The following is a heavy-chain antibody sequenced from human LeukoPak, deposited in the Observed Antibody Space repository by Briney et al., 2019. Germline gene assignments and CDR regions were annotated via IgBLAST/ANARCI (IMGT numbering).Heavy chain of an antibody. CDR3: ARVRGTYSLGY. D-gene: IGHD2-21*01. J-gene: IGHJ4*02. V-gene: IGHV4-39*07. Sequence: PSETLSLTRTVSGGSISSSSYYWGWIRQPPGKGLEWIGSIYYSGSTYYNPSLKSRVTISVDTSKNQFSLKLSSVTAADTAVYYCARVRGTYSLGYWGQGTLVTVSS. CDR2: IYYSGST. CDR1: GGSISSSSYY.